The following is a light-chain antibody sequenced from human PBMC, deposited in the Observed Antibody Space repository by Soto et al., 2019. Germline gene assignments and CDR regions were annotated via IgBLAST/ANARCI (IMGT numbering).Light chain of an antibody. J-gene: IGKJ2*01. Sequence: DIQMTQSPSSLSASVGDRATITCRASQSIISYLNWYQQKPGKAPKLLIYAASSLQSGVPSRFSGSGSVTDFTLTISSLQPEDFATYYCQQSYSSPMYTFGQGTKLEIK. CDR3: QQSYSSPMYT. V-gene: IGKV1-39*01. CDR2: AAS. CDR1: QSIISY.